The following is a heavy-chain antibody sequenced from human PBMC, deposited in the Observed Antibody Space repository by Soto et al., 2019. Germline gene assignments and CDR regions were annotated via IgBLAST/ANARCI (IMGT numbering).Heavy chain of an antibody. CDR1: GFTVSSNY. J-gene: IGHJ5*02. CDR3: ARVPDR. D-gene: IGHD2-2*01. Sequence: EVQLVESGGGLVQPGGSLRLSCAASGFTVSSNYMSWVRQAPGKGLEWVSVIYSGGSTYYNPSLKSRVTISVDRSKNQFSLKLSSVTAADTAVYYCARVPDRWGQGTLVTVSS. V-gene: IGHV3-66*01. CDR2: IYSGGST.